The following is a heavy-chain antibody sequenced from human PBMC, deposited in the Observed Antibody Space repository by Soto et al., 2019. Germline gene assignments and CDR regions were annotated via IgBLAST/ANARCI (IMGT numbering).Heavy chain of an antibody. Sequence: GGSLRLSCAASGFTFSSYWMHWVRQAPGKGLVWVSRINSDGSSTSYADSVKGRFTISRDNAKNTLYLQMNSLRAEDTAVYYCPRDSRPITIFGVARFRPSYGMDVWGQGTTVTVSS. J-gene: IGHJ6*02. CDR3: PRDSRPITIFGVARFRPSYGMDV. CDR2: INSDGSST. CDR1: GFTFSSYW. D-gene: IGHD3-3*01. V-gene: IGHV3-74*01.